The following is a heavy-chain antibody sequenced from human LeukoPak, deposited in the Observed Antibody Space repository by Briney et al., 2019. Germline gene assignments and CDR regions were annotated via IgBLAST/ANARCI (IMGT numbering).Heavy chain of an antibody. D-gene: IGHD3-22*01. CDR2: IYYSGST. CDR1: GGSISSSSYY. J-gene: IGHJ4*02. V-gene: IGHV4-39*07. CDR3: ARVPNYYDSSGYSDY. Sequence: PETPSLTCTVSGGSISSSSYYWGWIRQPPGKGLEWIGSIYYSGSTYYNPSLKSRVTISVDTSKNQFSLKLSSVTAADTAVYYCARVPNYYDSSGYSDYWGQGTLVTVSS.